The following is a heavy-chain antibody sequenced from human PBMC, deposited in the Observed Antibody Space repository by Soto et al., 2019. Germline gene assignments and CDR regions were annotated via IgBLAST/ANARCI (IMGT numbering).Heavy chain of an antibody. CDR2: ISGSGGST. Sequence: EVQLLESGGGLVQPGGSLRLSCAASGFTFSSYAMSWVRQAPGKGLEWVSAISGSGGSTYYADSVKGRFTISRDNSKNTQYLQMNSLRSEDTAVYYCAKALKLRFLTAYDYYGMDVWGQGTTVTVSS. J-gene: IGHJ6*02. V-gene: IGHV3-23*01. D-gene: IGHD3-3*01. CDR1: GFTFSSYA. CDR3: AKALKLRFLTAYDYYGMDV.